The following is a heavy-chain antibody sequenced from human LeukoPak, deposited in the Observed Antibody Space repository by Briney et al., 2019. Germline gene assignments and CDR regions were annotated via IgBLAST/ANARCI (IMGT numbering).Heavy chain of an antibody. D-gene: IGHD6-19*01. V-gene: IGHV1-69*13. CDR3: ARDLIAVAGKWFDP. CDR1: GGTFSSYA. J-gene: IGHJ5*02. Sequence: SVKVSCKASGGTFSSYAISWVRQAPGQGLEWMGGIIPIFGTANYAQKFQGRVTITADESTSTAFMELSSLRSEDTAVYYCARDLIAVAGKWFDPWGQGTLVTVSS. CDR2: IIPIFGTA.